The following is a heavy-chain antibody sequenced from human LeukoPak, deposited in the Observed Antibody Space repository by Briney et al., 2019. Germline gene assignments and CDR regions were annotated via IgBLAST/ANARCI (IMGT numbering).Heavy chain of an antibody. CDR2: ISSSSSTI. Sequence: GGSLRLSCAASGLSFSSYWMHWVRQAPGKGLEWVSYISSSSSTIYYADSVKGRFTISRDNAKDSLYLQINSLRAEDTAVYYCARGSEYGSGSPAWFDPWGQGTLVTVSS. D-gene: IGHD3-10*01. CDR3: ARGSEYGSGSPAWFDP. V-gene: IGHV3-48*04. J-gene: IGHJ5*02. CDR1: GLSFSSYW.